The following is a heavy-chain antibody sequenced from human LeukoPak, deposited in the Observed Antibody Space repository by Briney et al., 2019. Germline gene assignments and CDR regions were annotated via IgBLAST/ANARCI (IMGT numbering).Heavy chain of an antibody. CDR1: GFTFSSYW. V-gene: IGHV3-7*01. J-gene: IGHJ6*02. CDR3: ARDLEDYTYGMDV. Sequence: GSLRLSCAASGFTFSSYWMSWVRQAPGKGLEWVANIKQDESEKYYVDSVKGRFTISRDNAKNSLYLQMNSLRAEDTAVYYCARDLEDYTYGMDVWGQGTTVTVSS. CDR2: IKQDESEK.